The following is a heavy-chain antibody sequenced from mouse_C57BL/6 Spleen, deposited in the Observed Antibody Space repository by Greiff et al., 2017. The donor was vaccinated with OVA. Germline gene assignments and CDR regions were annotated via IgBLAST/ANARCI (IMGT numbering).Heavy chain of an antibody. J-gene: IGHJ2*01. CDR3: ARNEGSRDFDY. V-gene: IGHV1-50*01. CDR1: GYTFTSYW. Sequence: QVQLQQPGAELVKPGASVKLSCKASGYTFTSYWMQWVKQRPGQGLAWIGEIDPSDSYTNYNQKFKGKATLTVDTSSSTAYMQLSSLTSEDAAVYCGARNEGSRDFDYWGQGTTLTVSS. CDR2: IDPSDSYT.